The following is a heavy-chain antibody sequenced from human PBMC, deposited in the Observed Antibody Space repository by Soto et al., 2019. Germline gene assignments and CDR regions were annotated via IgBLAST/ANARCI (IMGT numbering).Heavy chain of an antibody. Sequence: QVQLVQSGAEVKRPGASVKVSCKASGYTFTSYGISWVRQAPGQGLEWMGWISAYNGNTNYAQNLQGRVTMTTDTATSTAYRGLRSLRSDDTAVDYCAREDRLPSYGMDVWGQGTTVTVSS. CDR1: GYTFTSYG. CDR3: AREDRLPSYGMDV. V-gene: IGHV1-18*01. D-gene: IGHD6-25*01. J-gene: IGHJ6*02. CDR2: ISAYNGNT.